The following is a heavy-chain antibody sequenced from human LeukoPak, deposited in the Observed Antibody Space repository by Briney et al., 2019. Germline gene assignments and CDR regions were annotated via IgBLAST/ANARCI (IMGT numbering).Heavy chain of an antibody. V-gene: IGHV3-30*02. J-gene: IGHJ4*02. Sequence: PGGSLRLSCAASGFTFSGYGMHWVRQSPGKGLEWVAVIWYDGSNKYYADSVKGRFTISRDNSKNTLYLQMSSLRAEDTAVYYCVKDGSGSYYTYYFDYWGQGTLVTVSS. CDR2: IWYDGSNK. D-gene: IGHD3-10*01. CDR1: GFTFSGYG. CDR3: VKDGSGSYYTYYFDY.